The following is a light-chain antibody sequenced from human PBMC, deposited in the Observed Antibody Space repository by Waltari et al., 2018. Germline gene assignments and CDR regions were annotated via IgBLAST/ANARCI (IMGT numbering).Light chain of an antibody. V-gene: IGKV1-5*03. Sequence: DIQMTQSPSTLSASVGDRVIFSCRASQSISKWLAWYQQKPAKAPKLLIYKSSTLESGVPSRFSGSVSGTEFTLTISSLQPEDFATYYCQQYNSYSLLSFGGGTKVEIK. CDR3: QQYNSYSLLS. CDR2: KSS. CDR1: QSISKW. J-gene: IGKJ4*01.